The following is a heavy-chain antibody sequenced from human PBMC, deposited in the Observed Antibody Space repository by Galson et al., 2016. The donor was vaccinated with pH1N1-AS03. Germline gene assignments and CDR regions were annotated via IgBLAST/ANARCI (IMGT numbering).Heavy chain of an antibody. CDR2: TSWNDNK. V-gene: IGHV2-5*01. J-gene: IGHJ4*02. Sequence: PARVKPTQTLTLTCTFSGFSLSTSEVGVGWIRQPPGKALEWLALTSWNDNKLYRPSLKSRLTITKDTSKNQVVLTMTNMDPEDTATYYCGHSTAGYWGQGILVTVSS. CDR1: GFSLSTSEVG. D-gene: IGHD2-21*02. CDR3: GHSTAGY.